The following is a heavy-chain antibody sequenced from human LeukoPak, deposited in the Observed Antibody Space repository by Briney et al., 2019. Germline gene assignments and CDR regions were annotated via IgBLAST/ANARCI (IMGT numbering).Heavy chain of an antibody. V-gene: IGHV1-46*01. CDR2: ISPTGGST. J-gene: IGHJ5*02. Sequence: ASVTVSCKALGYTFTSNYMHWVRQAPGQGPEWMGVISPTGGSTTYAQKFQGRVTLTRDMSTSTDYLELSSLRSDDTAVYYCARDNSVRDEAWWFNPWGQGTLVTVAS. CDR1: GYTFTSNY. D-gene: IGHD5-24*01. CDR3: ARDNSVRDEAWWFNP.